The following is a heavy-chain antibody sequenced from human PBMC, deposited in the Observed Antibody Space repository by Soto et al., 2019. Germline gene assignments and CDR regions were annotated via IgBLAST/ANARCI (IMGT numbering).Heavy chain of an antibody. CDR1: GFTFINNV. D-gene: IGHD2-8*01. J-gene: IGHJ4*02. CDR2: ITGSGRDT. V-gene: IGHV3-23*01. CDR3: AKNGLDNSPSAIDS. Sequence: GGSLRLSCAASGFTFINNVLSWVRRAPGKGLDWVSGITGSGRDTYYADSVKGRFTISRDNSKNMVFLQMNSLRAEDTALYYCAKNGLDNSPSAIDSWGPGTLVTVSS.